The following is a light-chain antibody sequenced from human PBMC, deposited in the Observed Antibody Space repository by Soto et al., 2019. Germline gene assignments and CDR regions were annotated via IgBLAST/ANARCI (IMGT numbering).Light chain of an antibody. J-gene: IGKJ1*01. Sequence: EIVLTQSPGSLSLSPGERATLSCRASQSVDSSFFAWYQQKPGQAPRLLIYGASNRATGIPDRFSGRGSGTDFILTITGLEPEDFAVYYCQQYVSSVTFGQGTKVEIK. CDR2: GAS. CDR1: QSVDSSF. CDR3: QQYVSSVT. V-gene: IGKV3-20*01.